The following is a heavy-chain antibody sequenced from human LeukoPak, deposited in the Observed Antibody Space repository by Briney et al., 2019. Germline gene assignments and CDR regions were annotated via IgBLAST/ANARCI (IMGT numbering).Heavy chain of an antibody. CDR3: ARGYSY. CDR2: INHSGST. V-gene: IGHV4-34*01. CDR1: GGSFSGYY. D-gene: IGHD2-15*01. J-gene: IGHJ4*02. Sequence: SETLSLTCAVYGGSFSGYYWSWIRQPPGKGLEWIGEINHSGSTNYNPSLKSRVTISVDTSKNQFSLKLSSVTAADTAVYYCARGYSYWGQGTLVTVSS.